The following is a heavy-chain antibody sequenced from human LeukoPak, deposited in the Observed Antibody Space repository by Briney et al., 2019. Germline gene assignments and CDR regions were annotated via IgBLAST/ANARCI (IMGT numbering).Heavy chain of an antibody. CDR3: ARDRWLRPYYFDY. J-gene: IGHJ4*02. V-gene: IGHV1-3*01. CDR2: INAGNGNT. Sequence: GASVKVSCKASGYTFTSYAMHWVRQAPGQGLEWMGWINAGNGNTKYSQKFQGRVTITRDTSASTAYMELSSLTSEDTAVYYCARDRWLRPYYFDYWGQGTLVTVSS. D-gene: IGHD5-12*01. CDR1: GYTFTSYA.